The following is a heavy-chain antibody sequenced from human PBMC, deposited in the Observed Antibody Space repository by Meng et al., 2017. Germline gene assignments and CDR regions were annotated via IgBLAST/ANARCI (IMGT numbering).Heavy chain of an antibody. J-gene: IGHJ5*02. CDR2: INPNSGGT. Sequence: ASVKVSCKASGYTFTGYYMHWVRQAPGQGLEWMGRINPNSGGTNYAQKFQGRVTMTRDTSISTAYMELSRLRSDDTAVYYCARDRSLWFGELLPLWFDPWGQGTLVTVSS. CDR3: ARDRSLWFGELLPLWFDP. CDR1: GYTFTGYY. V-gene: IGHV1-2*06. D-gene: IGHD3-10*01.